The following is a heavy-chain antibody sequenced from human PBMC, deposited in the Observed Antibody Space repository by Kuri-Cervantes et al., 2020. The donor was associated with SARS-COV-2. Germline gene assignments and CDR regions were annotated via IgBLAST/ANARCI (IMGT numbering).Heavy chain of an antibody. V-gene: IGHV1-69*06. J-gene: IGHJ3*02. CDR2: IIPIFGTA. CDR3: ARDIQRGTFDI. Sequence: SSVKVSFKASGGTFSRYAISWVRQAPGQGLEWMGGIIPIFGTANYAQKFQGRVTITADKSTSTHYMELSSLRSEDTAVYYCARDIQRGTFDIWGQGTMVTVSS. CDR1: GGTFSRYA. D-gene: IGHD1-14*01.